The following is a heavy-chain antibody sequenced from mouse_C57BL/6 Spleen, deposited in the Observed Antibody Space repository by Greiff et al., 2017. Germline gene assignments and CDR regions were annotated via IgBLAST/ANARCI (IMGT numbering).Heavy chain of an antibody. Sequence: QVQLQQSDAELVKPGASVKISCKASGYTFTDHTIHWMKQRPEQGLEWIGYIYPRDGSTKYNEKFKGKATLTADKSSSTAYMQLNSLTSEDSAVYCCARTELSNYAEFAYWGQGTPVTVSA. V-gene: IGHV1-78*01. J-gene: IGHJ3*01. D-gene: IGHD2-5*01. CDR1: GYTFTDHT. CDR2: IYPRDGST. CDR3: ARTELSNYAEFAY.